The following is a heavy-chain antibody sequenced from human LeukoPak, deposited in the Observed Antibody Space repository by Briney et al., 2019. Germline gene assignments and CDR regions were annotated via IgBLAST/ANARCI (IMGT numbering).Heavy chain of an antibody. Sequence: SETLSLTCAVSGGSISSHYWSWIRQPPGKGLEWIGYICYSGSTTYNPSLESRVTISVDTSKNQFSLKLNSVTAADTAVYYCARVGSGWSGYFDYWGQGTLVTVSS. V-gene: IGHV4-59*11. D-gene: IGHD3-3*01. CDR2: ICYSGST. J-gene: IGHJ4*02. CDR1: GGSISSHY. CDR3: ARVGSGWSGYFDY.